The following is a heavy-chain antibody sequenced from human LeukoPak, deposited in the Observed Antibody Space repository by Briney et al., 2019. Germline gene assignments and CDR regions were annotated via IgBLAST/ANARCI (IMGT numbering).Heavy chain of an antibody. V-gene: IGHV1-2*02. CDR2: INPNSGDT. CDR3: AGANPLYCSSTTCLFDY. D-gene: IGHD2-2*01. Sequence: ASVKVSCKASGYTFTGYYMHWVRQAPGQGFEWMGWINPNSGDTNYAQKSQGRVTMTRDTSISTAHMELSRLRSDDTAVYYCAGANPLYCSSTTCLFDYWGQGTLVTVSS. CDR1: GYTFTGYY. J-gene: IGHJ4*02.